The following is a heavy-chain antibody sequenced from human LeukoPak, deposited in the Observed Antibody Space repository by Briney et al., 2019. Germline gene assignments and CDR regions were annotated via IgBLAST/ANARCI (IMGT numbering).Heavy chain of an antibody. D-gene: IGHD5/OR15-5a*01. V-gene: IGHV3-53*01. Sequence: GGSLRLSCAASGFTVSSNDMTWVRQAPGQGLEWVSVIYFGGTTYYADSVKGRFTISRDNSKNTVYLQMNSLRVEDTAVYYCARGDGVYVYWGQGTLVTVSS. CDR1: GFTVSSND. J-gene: IGHJ4*02. CDR3: ARGDGVYVY. CDR2: IYFGGTT.